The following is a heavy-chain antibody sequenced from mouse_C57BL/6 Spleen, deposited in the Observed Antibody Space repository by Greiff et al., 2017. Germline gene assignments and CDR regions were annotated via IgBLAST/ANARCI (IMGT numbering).Heavy chain of an antibody. CDR3: ARDGTTVVATGEYAMDY. D-gene: IGHD1-1*01. CDR2: INPSSGYT. V-gene: IGHV1-7*01. CDR1: GYTFTSYW. J-gene: IGHJ4*01. Sequence: VQLQQSGAELAKPGASVKLSCKASGYTFTSYWMHWVKQRPGQGLEWIGYINPSSGYTKYNQKFKDKATLTADKSSSTAYMQLSSLTYEDSAVYYCARDGTTVVATGEYAMDYWGQGTSVTVSS.